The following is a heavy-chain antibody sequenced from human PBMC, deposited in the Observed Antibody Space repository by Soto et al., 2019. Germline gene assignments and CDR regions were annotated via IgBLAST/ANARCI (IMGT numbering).Heavy chain of an antibody. CDR3: ARKDKSGYFNWFDP. V-gene: IGHV5-51*01. CDR2: IFPSDSDT. Sequence: GESLTISCRPSGYRFTSYWIAWVRQMPGKGLEWMGIIFPSDSDTRYSPSFQGQVTISADRSTSTVFLQWASLKASDTAVYFCARKDKSGYFNWFDPWGQGTLVTVSS. D-gene: IGHD3-22*01. CDR1: GYRFTSYW. J-gene: IGHJ5*02.